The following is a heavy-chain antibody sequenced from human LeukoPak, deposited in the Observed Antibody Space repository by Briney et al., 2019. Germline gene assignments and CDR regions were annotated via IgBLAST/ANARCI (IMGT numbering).Heavy chain of an antibody. Sequence: SGPTLMKPTQPLTLTFTFSGFSVRTVGVGVGWIGQPPGKALEWLSLIYWDGHKRYSPSLKNRLAITKVTSRNQVVLAVTNMDPVDTATYYCAHSQVGTFWFDPWGQGTRVTVSS. CDR3: AHSQVGTFWFDP. CDR2: IYWDGHK. V-gene: IGHV2-5*02. J-gene: IGHJ5*02. CDR1: GFSVRTVGVG. D-gene: IGHD1-26*01.